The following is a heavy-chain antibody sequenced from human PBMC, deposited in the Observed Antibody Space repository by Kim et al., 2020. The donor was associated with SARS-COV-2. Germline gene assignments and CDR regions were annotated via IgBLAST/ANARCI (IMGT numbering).Heavy chain of an antibody. CDR3: ARGSMIVVAHTDY. Sequence: YDQKFQGRVTMTRDTSISTAYMELSRLRSDDTAVYYCARGSMIVVAHTDYWGQGTLVTVSS. V-gene: IGHV1-2*02. J-gene: IGHJ4*02. D-gene: IGHD3-22*01.